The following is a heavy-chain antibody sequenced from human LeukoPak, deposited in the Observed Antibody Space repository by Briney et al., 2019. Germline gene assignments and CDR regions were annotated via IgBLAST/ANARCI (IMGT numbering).Heavy chain of an antibody. CDR1: GGSFSGYY. D-gene: IGHD6-19*01. V-gene: IGHV4-34*01. J-gene: IGHJ5*02. CDR3: ARISSGWQGRWFDP. Sequence: SETLSLTCAVYGGSFSGYYWSRIRQPPGKGPEWIGEINHSGSTNYNPSLKSRVTISVDTSKNQFSLKLSSVTAADTAVYYCARISSGWQGRWFDPWGQGTLVTVSS. CDR2: INHSGST.